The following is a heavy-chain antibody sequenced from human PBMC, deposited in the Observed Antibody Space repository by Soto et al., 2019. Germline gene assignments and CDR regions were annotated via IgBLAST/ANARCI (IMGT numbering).Heavy chain of an antibody. Sequence: PGGSLRLSCAASGFTFSSYGMHWVRQAPGKGLEWVAVISYDGSNKYYADSVKGRFTISRDNSKNTLYLQMNSLRAEDTAVYYCAKDMGWAVAGTRIFDYWGQGTLVTVSS. CDR2: ISYDGSNK. V-gene: IGHV3-30*18. J-gene: IGHJ4*02. D-gene: IGHD6-19*01. CDR1: GFTFSSYG. CDR3: AKDMGWAVAGTRIFDY.